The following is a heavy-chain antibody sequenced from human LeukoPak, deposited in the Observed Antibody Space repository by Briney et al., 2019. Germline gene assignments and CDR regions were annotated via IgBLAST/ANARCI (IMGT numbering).Heavy chain of an antibody. CDR3: ARDSRSHYYYYYMDV. CDR1: GGTFSSYA. Sequence: SVKVSCKASGGTFSSYAISWVRQAPGQGLEWMGRIIPIFGTANYAQKFQGRVMITTDESTSTAYMELSSLRSEDTAVYYCARDSRSHYYYYYMDVWGKGTTVTVSS. CDR2: IIPIFGTA. V-gene: IGHV1-69*05. J-gene: IGHJ6*03.